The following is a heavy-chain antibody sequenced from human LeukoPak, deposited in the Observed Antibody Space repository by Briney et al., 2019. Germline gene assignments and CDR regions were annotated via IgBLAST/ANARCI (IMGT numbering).Heavy chain of an antibody. V-gene: IGHV1-69*13. CDR3: ARDHDYEAMFGNWFDP. CDR2: IIPIFGTA. CDR1: GGTFSSYA. Sequence: VASVKVSCKASGGTFSSYAISWVQQAPGQGLEWMGGIIPIFGTANYAQKFQGRVTITADESTSTAYMELSSLRSEDTAVYYCARDHDYEAMFGNWFDPWGQGTLVTVSS. D-gene: IGHD3-10*02. J-gene: IGHJ5*02.